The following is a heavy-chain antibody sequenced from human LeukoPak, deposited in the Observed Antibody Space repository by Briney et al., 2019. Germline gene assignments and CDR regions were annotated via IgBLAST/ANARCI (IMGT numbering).Heavy chain of an antibody. CDR1: GFTFSSYA. Sequence: GSLRLSCAASGFTFSSYAMHWVRQAPGKGLEWVAVISYDGSNKYYADSVKGRFTISRDNSKNTLYLQMNSLRAEDTAVYYCARDEIAAAGSFDYWGQGTLVTVSS. CDR2: ISYDGSNK. D-gene: IGHD6-13*01. CDR3: ARDEIAAAGSFDY. V-gene: IGHV3-30-3*01. J-gene: IGHJ4*02.